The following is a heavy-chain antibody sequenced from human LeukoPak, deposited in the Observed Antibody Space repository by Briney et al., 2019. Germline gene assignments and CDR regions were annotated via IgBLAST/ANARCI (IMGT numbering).Heavy chain of an antibody. CDR1: GFTFDDYG. D-gene: IGHD3-3*01. Sequence: GGSLRLSCAASGFTFDDYGMNWVRQGPGKGLEWVSGINWNGASTGYADSVRGRFTVSRDNAKNSLYLQMNSLRAEDTAMYYCARRVWSGSLFDYWGQGTLVTVSS. V-gene: IGHV3-20*04. J-gene: IGHJ4*02. CDR2: INWNGAST. CDR3: ARRVWSGSLFDY.